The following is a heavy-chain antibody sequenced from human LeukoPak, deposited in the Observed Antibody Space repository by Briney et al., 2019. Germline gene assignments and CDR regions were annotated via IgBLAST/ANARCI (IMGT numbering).Heavy chain of an antibody. J-gene: IGHJ4*02. Sequence: GGSLRLSCAASGFTFSSYSMNWVRQAPGKGLEWVSSISSSSSYIYYADSVKGRFTISRDNAKNSLYLQMNSLRAEDTAVYYCARDLRYYDSNEGAYFDYWGQGTLVTVSS. CDR3: ARDLRYYDSNEGAYFDY. D-gene: IGHD3-22*01. CDR2: ISSSSSYI. V-gene: IGHV3-21*06. CDR1: GFTFSSYS.